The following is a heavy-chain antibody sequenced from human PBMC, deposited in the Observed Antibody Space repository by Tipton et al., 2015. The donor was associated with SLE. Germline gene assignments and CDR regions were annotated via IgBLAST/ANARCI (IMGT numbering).Heavy chain of an antibody. CDR2: INHSGSA. Sequence: TLSLTCAVYGGSFSGYYWSWIRQPPGKGLEWIGEINHSGSANYNPSLKSQVTISVDTSKNQFSLKLSSVTAADTAVYYCARVPPWIAIAFDIWGQGTMVTVSS. D-gene: IGHD5-12*01. CDR3: ARVPPWIAIAFDI. CDR1: GGSFSGYY. J-gene: IGHJ3*02. V-gene: IGHV4-34*01.